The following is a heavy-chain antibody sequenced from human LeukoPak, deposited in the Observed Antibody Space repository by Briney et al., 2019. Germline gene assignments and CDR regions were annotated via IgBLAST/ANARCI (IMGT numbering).Heavy chain of an antibody. D-gene: IGHD3-16*01. CDR1: GGSISSSSYY. V-gene: IGHV4-39*07. J-gene: IGHJ4*02. CDR3: ARGPGGLRFDY. Sequence: PSETLSLTCTVSGGSISSSSYYWGWIRQPPGKGLEWIGSIYYGGSTNYNPSLKSRVTISVDTSKNQFSLKLSSVTAADTAVYYCARGPGGLRFDYWGQGTLVTVSS. CDR2: IYYGGST.